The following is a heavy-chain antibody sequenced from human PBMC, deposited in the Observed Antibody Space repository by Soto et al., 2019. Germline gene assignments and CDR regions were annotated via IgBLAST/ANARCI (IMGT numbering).Heavy chain of an antibody. Sequence: SETLSLTCTVSGGSISSYYWSWIRQPPGKGLEWIGYIYYSGSTNYNPSLKSRVTISVDTSKNQFSLKLSSVTAADTAVYYCVRYTFLTDYYENEADAFDIWGQGTMVTV. CDR1: GGSISSYY. CDR2: IYYSGST. V-gene: IGHV4-59*08. J-gene: IGHJ3*02. D-gene: IGHD3-9*01. CDR3: VRYTFLTDYYENEADAFDI.